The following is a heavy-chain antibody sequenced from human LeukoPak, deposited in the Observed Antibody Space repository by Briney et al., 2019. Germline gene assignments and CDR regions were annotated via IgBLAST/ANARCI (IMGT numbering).Heavy chain of an antibody. D-gene: IGHD3-22*01. J-gene: IGHJ4*02. V-gene: IGHV3-30*18. CDR1: GFTLSSYG. CDR3: AKDRDSSGYYLALDY. Sequence: GGSLRLSCAASGFTLSSYGMHWVRQAPGKGLEWVAVISYDGSNKYYADSVKGRFTISRDNSKNTLYLQMNSLRAEDTAVYYCAKDRDSSGYYLALDYWGQGTLVTVSS. CDR2: ISYDGSNK.